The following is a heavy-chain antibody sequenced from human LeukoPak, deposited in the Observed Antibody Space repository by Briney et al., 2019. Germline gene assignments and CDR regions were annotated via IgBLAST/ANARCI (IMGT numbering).Heavy chain of an antibody. CDR2: IYYSGST. J-gene: IGHJ5*02. V-gene: IGHV4-39*07. D-gene: IGHD3-16*02. Sequence: SETLSLTCTVSGGSISSSSYYWGWIRQPPGKGLEWIGSIYYSGSTNYNPSLKSRVTISVDTSKNQFSLKLSSVTAADMAVYYCARGPLIYDYVWGSYRRGYNWFDPWGQGTLVTVSS. CDR1: GGSISSSSYY. CDR3: ARGPLIYDYVWGSYRRGYNWFDP.